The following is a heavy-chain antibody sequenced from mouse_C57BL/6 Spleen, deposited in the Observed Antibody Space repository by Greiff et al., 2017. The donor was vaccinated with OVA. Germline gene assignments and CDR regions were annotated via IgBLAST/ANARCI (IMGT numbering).Heavy chain of an antibody. J-gene: IGHJ3*01. Sequence: EVQVVESGPGLVKPSQSLSLTCSVTGYSITSGYYWNWIRQFPGNKLEWMGYISYDGSNNYNPSLKNRISITRDTSKNQFFLKLNSVTTEDTATDYCARSYGSSPAWFAYWGQGTLVTVSA. CDR2: ISYDGSN. V-gene: IGHV3-6*01. D-gene: IGHD1-1*01. CDR3: ARSYGSSPAWFAY. CDR1: GYSITSGYY.